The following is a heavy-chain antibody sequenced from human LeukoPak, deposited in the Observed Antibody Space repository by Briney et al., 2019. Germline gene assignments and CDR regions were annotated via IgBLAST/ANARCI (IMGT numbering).Heavy chain of an antibody. CDR3: TRYNNVHFDY. D-gene: IGHD1-14*01. CDR2: ITYDGSRA. J-gene: IGHJ4*02. V-gene: IGHV3-33*01. CDR1: GSTFGGYG. Sequence: GGSLRLSCAGSGSTFGGYGMHWVRQTPGKGLEWVAVITYDGSRAFYADSVKGRFTISRDNSKNTMSVQMDDLRAEDTAVYYCTRYNNVHFDYWGQGTLVTVSS.